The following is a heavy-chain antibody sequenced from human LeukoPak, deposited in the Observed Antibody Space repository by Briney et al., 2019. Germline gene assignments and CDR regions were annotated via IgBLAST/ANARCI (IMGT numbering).Heavy chain of an antibody. J-gene: IGHJ6*03. CDR1: GGSISSGGYY. CDR3: ASQAPTIFRPNTYSYYYYMDV. V-gene: IGHV4-61*09. Sequence: PSETLSPTCTVSGGSISSGGYYWSWIRQPAEKGLEWIGHIYTSGSTNYNPSLKSRVTISVDTSKNQFSLKLSSVTAADTAVYYCASQAPTIFRPNTYSYYYYMDVWGKGTTVTVSS. D-gene: IGHD3-3*01. CDR2: IYTSGST.